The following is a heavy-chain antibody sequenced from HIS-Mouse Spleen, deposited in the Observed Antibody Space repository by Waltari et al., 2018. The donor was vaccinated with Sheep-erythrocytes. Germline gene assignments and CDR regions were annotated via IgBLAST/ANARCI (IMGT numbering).Heavy chain of an antibody. CDR1: GFTFSSYA. CDR2: ISYDGSNK. V-gene: IGHV3-30-3*01. CDR3: ARGAYSSSWYPFQH. J-gene: IGHJ1*01. D-gene: IGHD6-13*01. Sequence: QPGRSLRLSCAASGFTFSSYAMHWVRQAPGKGLEWVAVISYDGSNKYYADSVKGRFTISRDNSKNTLYLQMNSLRAEDTAVYYCARGAYSSSWYPFQHWGQGTLVTVSS.